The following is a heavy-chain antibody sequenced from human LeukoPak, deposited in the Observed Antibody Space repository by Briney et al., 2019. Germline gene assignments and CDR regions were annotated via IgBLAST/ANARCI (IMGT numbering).Heavy chain of an antibody. J-gene: IGHJ4*02. Sequence: GASVQVSCKASGYTFTSYGISWVRQAPGQGLEWMGWISAYNGNTNYAQKLQGRVTMTTDTSTSTAYMELRSLRSDDTAVYYCARDPPIAAAGHFDYWGQGTLVTVSS. D-gene: IGHD6-13*01. CDR1: GYTFTSYG. CDR3: ARDPPIAAAGHFDY. CDR2: ISAYNGNT. V-gene: IGHV1-18*01.